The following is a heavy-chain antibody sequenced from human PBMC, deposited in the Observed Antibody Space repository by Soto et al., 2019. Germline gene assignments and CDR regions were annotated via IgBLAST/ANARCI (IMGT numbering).Heavy chain of an antibody. CDR3: GKASTYPLDGVDV. CDR1: GFKFSSYA. CDR2: ISVSGANT. Sequence: GGSLRLSCVASGFKFSSYALTWVRQAPGKGLEWVSVISVSGANTYYADSVKGRFTISRDNSKNTLHLQMNSLRAEDTAIYYCGKASTYPLDGVDVWGQGTTVTVSS. V-gene: IGHV3-23*01. D-gene: IGHD3-16*01. J-gene: IGHJ6*02.